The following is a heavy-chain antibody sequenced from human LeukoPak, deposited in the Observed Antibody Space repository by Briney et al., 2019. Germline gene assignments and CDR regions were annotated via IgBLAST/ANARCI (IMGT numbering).Heavy chain of an antibody. V-gene: IGHV1-69*04. Sequence: WASVKVSCKASGGTFSSYAISWVRQAPGQGLEWMGRIIPILGIANYAQKFQGRVTITADKSTSTAYMELSSLRSEDTAVYYCARGYYYDSSGYYQLDYWGQGTLVTVSS. CDR3: ARGYYYDSSGYYQLDY. J-gene: IGHJ4*02. D-gene: IGHD3-22*01. CDR1: GGTFSSYA. CDR2: IIPILGIA.